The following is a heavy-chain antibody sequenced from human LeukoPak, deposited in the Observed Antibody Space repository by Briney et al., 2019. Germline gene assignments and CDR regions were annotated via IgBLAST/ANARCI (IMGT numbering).Heavy chain of an antibody. D-gene: IGHD3-10*01. CDR3: ASGFLSGRGVVGY. J-gene: IGHJ4*02. CDR2: INLDGSSA. V-gene: IGHV3-74*01. Sequence: TGGSLRLSWAAAGFTFSNYWMHWVRQAQGKVMVWVSRINLDGSSATYADSVKGRFTISRDNAKNTLYLQMNSLSAEDTAVYCCASGFLSGRGVVGYWGQGTLVTVSS. CDR1: GFTFSNYW.